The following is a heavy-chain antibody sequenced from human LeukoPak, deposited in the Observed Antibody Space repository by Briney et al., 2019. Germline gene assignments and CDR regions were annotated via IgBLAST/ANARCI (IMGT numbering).Heavy chain of an antibody. J-gene: IGHJ4*02. CDR1: GGSISSYY. D-gene: IGHD5-24*01. CDR3: ARGDGYNSDCFDY. V-gene: IGHV4-59*08. Sequence: ETLSLTCTVSGGSISSYYWSWSRQPPGKGLEWIGYIYYSGSTNYNPSLKSRVTISVDTSKNQFSLKLSSVTAADTAVYYCARGDGYNSDCFDYWGQGTLVTVSS. CDR2: IYYSGST.